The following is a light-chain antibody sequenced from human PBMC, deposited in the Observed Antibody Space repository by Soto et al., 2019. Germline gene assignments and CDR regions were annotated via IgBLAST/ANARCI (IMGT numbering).Light chain of an antibody. Sequence: EIVMTQSPATLSVSPGERVTLSCRASQSVSIDLAWYQQKPGQALRLLIFGASTRATGIPARFSGSGSGTEFSLTISSLQSADFAVYYCQQYNNWPQWTFGRGTKVDIX. CDR2: GAS. J-gene: IGKJ1*01. CDR3: QQYNNWPQWT. V-gene: IGKV3-15*01. CDR1: QSVSID.